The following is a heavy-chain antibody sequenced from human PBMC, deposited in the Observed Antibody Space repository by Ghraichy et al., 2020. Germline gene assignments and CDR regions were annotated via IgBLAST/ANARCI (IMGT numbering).Heavy chain of an antibody. Sequence: GESLRLSCAASGFTFSSYAMSWVRQAPGKGLEWVSAISGSGGSTYYADSVKGRFTISRDNSKNTLYLQMNSLRAEDTAVYYCAKVRAAAGLFDPWGQGTLVTVSS. D-gene: IGHD6-13*01. CDR2: ISGSGGST. CDR1: GFTFSSYA. J-gene: IGHJ5*02. CDR3: AKVRAAAGLFDP. V-gene: IGHV3-23*01.